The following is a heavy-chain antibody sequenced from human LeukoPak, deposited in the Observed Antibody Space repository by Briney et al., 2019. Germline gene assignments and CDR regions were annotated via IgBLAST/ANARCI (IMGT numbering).Heavy chain of an antibody. CDR2: VYYSGST. V-gene: IGHV4-31*03. J-gene: IGHJ3*02. CDR3: ARRGATVAYALDI. D-gene: IGHD4-23*01. Sequence: SETLSLTCTVSGGSISSGGYYWSWIRQHPGKGLEWIGYVYYSGSTYYNPSLKSRVTISVDTSKNQFSLKLSSVTAADTAVYYCARRGATVAYALDIWGQGTMVTVSS. CDR1: GGSISSGGYY.